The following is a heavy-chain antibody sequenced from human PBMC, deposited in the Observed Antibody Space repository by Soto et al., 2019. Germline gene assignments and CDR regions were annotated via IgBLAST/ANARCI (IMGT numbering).Heavy chain of an antibody. CDR3: AKDNLPFLDSSSWYAALLHYFDY. D-gene: IGHD6-13*01. J-gene: IGHJ4*02. CDR2: ISSSSSTI. CDR1: GFTFSSYS. Sequence: GGSLRLSCAASGFTFSSYSMNWVRQAPGKGLEWVSYISSSSSTIYYADSVKGRFTISRDNAKNSLYLQMNSLRDEDTAVYYCAKDNLPFLDSSSWYAALLHYFDYWGQGTLVTVSS. V-gene: IGHV3-48*02.